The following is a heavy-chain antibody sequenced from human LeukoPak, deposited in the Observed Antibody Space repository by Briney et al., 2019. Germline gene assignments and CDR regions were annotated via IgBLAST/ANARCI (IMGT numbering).Heavy chain of an antibody. Sequence: SETLSLTCTVSGGSISSYYWSWIRQPAGKGLEWIGRIYTSGSTNYNPSLKSRVTISVDTSKNQFSLKLSSVTAADTAVYYCARGRPLRELYCTNGVCYKSDNFDYWGQGTLVTVSS. D-gene: IGHD2-8*01. CDR3: ARGRPLRELYCTNGVCYKSDNFDY. CDR1: GGSISSYY. J-gene: IGHJ4*02. CDR2: IYTSGST. V-gene: IGHV4-4*07.